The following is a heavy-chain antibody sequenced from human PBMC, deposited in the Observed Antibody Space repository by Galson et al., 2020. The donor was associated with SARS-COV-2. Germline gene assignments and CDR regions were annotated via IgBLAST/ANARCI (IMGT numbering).Heavy chain of an antibody. CDR1: GGSINSGDYY. D-gene: IGHD3-3*01. CDR3: ARYESATVAVGS. V-gene: IGHV4-31*03. CDR2: IYYSGST. Sequence: SETLSLTCTVSGGSINSGDYYWSWIRQHPEKGLEWIGSIYYSGSTYYNPSLKSRVTISIDTSNSQFSLRLSSVTAADTARYYCARYESATVAVGSWGQGTLVTVSS. J-gene: IGHJ4*02.